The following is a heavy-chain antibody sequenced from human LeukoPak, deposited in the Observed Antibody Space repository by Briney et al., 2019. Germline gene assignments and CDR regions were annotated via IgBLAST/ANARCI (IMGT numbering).Heavy chain of an antibody. CDR3: ASRLGGTSTGFDY. V-gene: IGHV4-59*08. D-gene: IGHD2-2*01. J-gene: IGHJ4*02. CDR2: IHYSGST. CDR1: GGSISSYY. Sequence: PSETLSLTCTVSGGSISSYYWSWIRRPPGKGLEWIGSIHYSGSTTYNPSLKSRVTISVDTSKNQFSLKLSSVTAADTAVYYCASRLGGTSTGFDYWGQGTLVTVSS.